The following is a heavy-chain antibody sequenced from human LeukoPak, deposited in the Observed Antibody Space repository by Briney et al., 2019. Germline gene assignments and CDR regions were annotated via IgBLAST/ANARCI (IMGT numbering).Heavy chain of an antibody. CDR2: ISGSGGST. V-gene: IGHV3-23*01. CDR1: GFTFSSYA. J-gene: IGHJ4*02. D-gene: IGHD2-15*01. CDR3: AKDHPRQGVTAHTPFDY. Sequence: GGSLRLSCSASGFTFSSYAMSWVRQGPGKGLEWVSAISGSGGSTYYPDSVEGRFTISRDNSKNTLYLQMNSLRAEDTAIYYCAKDHPRQGVTAHTPFDYWGQGTLVTVSS.